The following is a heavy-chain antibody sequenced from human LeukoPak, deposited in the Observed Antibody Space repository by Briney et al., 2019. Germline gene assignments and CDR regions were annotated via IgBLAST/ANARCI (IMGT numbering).Heavy chain of an antibody. V-gene: IGHV4-30-4*01. CDR3: ANVPLTYYYESSGYYFQH. Sequence: SETLSLTCTVSGGSISSGDYYWSWIRQPPGKGLEWIGYIYYSGSTYYNPSLKSRVTISVDTSKNQFSLKLSSVTAADTAVYYCANVPLTYYYESSGYYFQHWGQGTLVTVSS. CDR2: IYYSGST. CDR1: GGSISSGDYY. D-gene: IGHD3-22*01. J-gene: IGHJ1*01.